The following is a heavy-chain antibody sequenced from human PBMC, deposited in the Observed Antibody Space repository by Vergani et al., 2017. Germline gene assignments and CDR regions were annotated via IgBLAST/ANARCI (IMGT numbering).Heavy chain of an antibody. J-gene: IGHJ4*02. CDR3: AREGIAAAGGYYFAY. CDR2: ISYDGSNK. Sequence: QVQLVESGGGVVQPGRSLRLSCAASGFTFSSYAMHWVHPAPGKGLEWVAVISYDGSNKYYADSVKGRFTISRDNSKNTLYLQMNSLRAEDTAVYYCAREGIAAAGGYYFAYWGQGTLVTVSS. CDR1: GFTFSSYA. V-gene: IGHV3-30-3*01. D-gene: IGHD6-13*01.